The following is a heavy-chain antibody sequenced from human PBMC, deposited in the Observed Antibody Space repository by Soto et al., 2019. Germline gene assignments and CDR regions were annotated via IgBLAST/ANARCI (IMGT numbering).Heavy chain of an antibody. CDR1: GYTFTSYD. CDR2: MNPNSGNT. D-gene: IGHD4-17*01. J-gene: IGHJ4*02. CDR3: ARPLYGDNVDY. V-gene: IGHV1-8*01. Sequence: QVQLVQSGAEVKKPGASVKVSCKASGYTFTSYDINWVRQATGQGLEWMGWMNPNSGNTGYAQKFQGRVTMTRNTSLSTGYMELGRVRSEDPAVYYSARPLYGDNVDYWGQGTLVTVSS.